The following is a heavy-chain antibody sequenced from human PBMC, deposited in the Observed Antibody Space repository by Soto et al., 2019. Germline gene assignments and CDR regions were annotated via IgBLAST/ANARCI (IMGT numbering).Heavy chain of an antibody. D-gene: IGHD2-21*02. CDR2: IYSGETT. J-gene: IGHJ4*02. CDR1: GFNVNSDY. Sequence: PGGSLRLSCAASGFNVNSDYMNWVRQTPGKGLEWVASIYSGETTYYADSVRGRFTISSDKSKNTLYFQLSSLRIEDSAVHYCTRDGRGLGRLSLFEYWGKGVLVTVSP. V-gene: IGHV3-53*01. CDR3: TRDGRGLGRLSLFEY.